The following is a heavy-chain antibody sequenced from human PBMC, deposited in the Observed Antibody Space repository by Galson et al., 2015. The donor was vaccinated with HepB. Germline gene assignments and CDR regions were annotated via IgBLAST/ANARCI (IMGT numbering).Heavy chain of an antibody. V-gene: IGHV6-1*01. D-gene: IGHD3-16*01. Sequence: CAISGDSVSNSHAAWHWIRQSPSRGLEWLGRTYYRSAWNYDYAVSVKSRMIINPDTSKNQFSLQLNSVTPEDTAVYYCGRAPGVWDRADWVDVWGQGTLVTVSS. CDR3: GRAPGVWDRADWVDV. CDR2: TYYRSAWNY. CDR1: GDSVSNSHAA. J-gene: IGHJ5*02.